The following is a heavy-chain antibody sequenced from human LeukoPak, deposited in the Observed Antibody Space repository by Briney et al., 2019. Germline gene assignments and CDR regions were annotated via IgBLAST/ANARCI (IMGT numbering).Heavy chain of an antibody. CDR3: ARDPGANYYDSSGFYNAFDI. Sequence: PGGSLRLSCAASGFTFSSYGMHWVRQAPGKGLEWLAVIWFDGSNKSYADSGKGPFTISRDNAKNSLYLQMNSLRTEDGAVYYCARDPGANYYDSSGFYNAFDIWGQGTRVTVSS. D-gene: IGHD3-22*01. V-gene: IGHV3-33*01. CDR2: IWFDGSNK. J-gene: IGHJ3*02. CDR1: GFTFSSYG.